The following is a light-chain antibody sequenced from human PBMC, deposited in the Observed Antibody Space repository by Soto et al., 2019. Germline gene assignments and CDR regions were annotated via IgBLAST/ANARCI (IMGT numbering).Light chain of an antibody. V-gene: IGKV3-11*01. CDR1: QSVSSS. CDR2: DAS. J-gene: IGKJ4*01. Sequence: EIVLTQSPATLSLSPGKRATLSCRASQSVSSSLAWYQQKPGQGPRLLIYDASDRATGIPARFSGSGSGTDFTLTISSREPEDFTVYYCQQRSNFGGGTKVEIK. CDR3: QQRSN.